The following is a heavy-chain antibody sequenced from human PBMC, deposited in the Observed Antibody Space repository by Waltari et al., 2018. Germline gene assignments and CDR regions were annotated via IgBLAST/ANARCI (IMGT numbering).Heavy chain of an antibody. J-gene: IGHJ3*01. CDR2: INPSDGRT. V-gene: IGHV1-46*01. CDR1: GYTFSDYY. CDR3: ARVSVAGTPHAFDL. D-gene: IGHD6-19*01. Sequence: QVQLVQSGAEVKKTGASVKVSCKASGYTFSDYYMHWVRQAPGQGLEWMGIINPSDGRTTYAQKFQGRVTMTRDTSTSTVYMELSSLRSEDTAVYYCARVSVAGTPHAFDLWGQGTMVTVSS.